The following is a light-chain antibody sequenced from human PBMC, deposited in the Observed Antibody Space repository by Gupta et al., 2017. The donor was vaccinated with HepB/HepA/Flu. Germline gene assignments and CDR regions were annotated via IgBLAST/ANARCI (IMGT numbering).Light chain of an antibody. CDR3: QQYGGSPLT. Sequence: EIVLTQSPGTLSLSPGESATLSCRASQSFSRTFLAWYQQKAGQAPRLLIYGTSSRATGIPDRFSGSGSGTDFTLTISRLEPEDFAVYYCQQYGGSPLTFGGGTKVEIK. CDR2: GTS. J-gene: IGKJ4*01. V-gene: IGKV3-20*01. CDR1: QSFSRTF.